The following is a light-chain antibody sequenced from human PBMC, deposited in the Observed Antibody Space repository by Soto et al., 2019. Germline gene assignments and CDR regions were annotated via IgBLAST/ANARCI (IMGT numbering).Light chain of an antibody. CDR1: QSISIY. V-gene: IGKV1-39*01. J-gene: IGKJ4*01. CDR3: QQSYSTPT. CDR2: AGS. Sequence: DIQMTQSPSSLSASVEDRVTITCRASQSISIYFNWYQQKPGKAPILLVYAGSSLQGGVPSRFGGSGSGTDFTLTITSLEAEDFATYYCQQSYSTPTFGGGTKVEIK.